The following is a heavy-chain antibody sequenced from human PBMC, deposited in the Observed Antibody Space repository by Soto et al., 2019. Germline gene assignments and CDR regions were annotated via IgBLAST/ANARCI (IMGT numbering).Heavy chain of an antibody. CDR1: GFTFSSYW. CDR3: VRVGAQSSGYYPDY. CDR2: INSDGSST. Sequence: VQLAESGGGSVQPGGSLRLSCAASGFTFSSYWMHWVRHAPGKGLVWVSRINSDGSSTTYADSVKGRFTISRDNAKNTLYLQMNSLRAEDTAVYYCVRVGAQSSGYYPDYWGQGTLVTVSS. V-gene: IGHV3-74*01. J-gene: IGHJ4*02. D-gene: IGHD3-22*01.